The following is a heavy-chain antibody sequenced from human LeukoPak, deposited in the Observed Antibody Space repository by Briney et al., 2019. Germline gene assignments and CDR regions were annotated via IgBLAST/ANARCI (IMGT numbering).Heavy chain of an antibody. CDR1: GYTFTSYG. V-gene: IGHV1-18*03. Sequence: ASVKVSCKASGYTFTSYGISWVRQAPGQGLEWMGWISGYNGNTNYAQKLQGRVTITRDTSASTAYMELSSLRSEDMAVYYCARGAMVRGWYGDYWGQGTLVTVSS. CDR2: ISGYNGNT. D-gene: IGHD3-10*01. CDR3: ARGAMVRGWYGDY. J-gene: IGHJ4*02.